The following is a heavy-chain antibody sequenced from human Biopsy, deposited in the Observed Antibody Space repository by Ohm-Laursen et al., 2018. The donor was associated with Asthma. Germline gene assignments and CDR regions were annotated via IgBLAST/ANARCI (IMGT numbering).Heavy chain of an antibody. CDR1: GFTFNNYT. D-gene: IGHD2-21*02. CDR2: ISYDGRNT. V-gene: IGHV3-30*04. CDR3: ARGGLHYYEYYGMDV. Sequence: SLRLSCSASGFTFNNYTMHWVRQAPGKGLEWVTIISYDGRNTYYADSVEGRFTISRDNSKNTLFLQMSSLRPEDTAVYYCARGGLHYYEYYGMDVWGQGTTVTVSS. J-gene: IGHJ6*02.